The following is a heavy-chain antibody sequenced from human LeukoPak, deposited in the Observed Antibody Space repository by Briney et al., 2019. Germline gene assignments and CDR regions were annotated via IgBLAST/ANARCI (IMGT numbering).Heavy chain of an antibody. J-gene: IGHJ4*02. Sequence: GGSLRLSCAASGFTFSGYEMNWVRQAPGKGLEWVSYISSSANTLYYADSVKGRFTISRDNAKNSLYLQMNSLRAEDTAVYYCARDGGILYSSAWNDYWGQGTLVTVSS. CDR2: ISSSANTL. CDR1: GFTFSGYE. V-gene: IGHV3-48*03. CDR3: ARDGGILYSSAWNDY. D-gene: IGHD6-25*01.